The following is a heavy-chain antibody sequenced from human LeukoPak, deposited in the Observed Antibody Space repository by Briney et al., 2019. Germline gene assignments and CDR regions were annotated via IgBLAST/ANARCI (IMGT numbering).Heavy chain of an antibody. CDR3: VFGEG. D-gene: IGHD4-17*01. V-gene: IGHV3-30*02. Sequence: GGSLRLSCAASGFTFSSFGMHWVRQAPGQGLEWVAFIQFDESQKYYADSVRGRFTISRDNSKNTLYLQMNSLRPEDTAVYYCVFGEGWGQGTLVTVSS. J-gene: IGHJ4*02. CDR1: GFTFSSFG. CDR2: IQFDESQK.